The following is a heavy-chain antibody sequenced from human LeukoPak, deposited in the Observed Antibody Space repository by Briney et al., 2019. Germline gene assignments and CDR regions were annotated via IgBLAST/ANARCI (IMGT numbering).Heavy chain of an antibody. CDR2: FNPHGRP. CDR1: AYTLNTHS. D-gene: IGHD3-9*01. CDR3: ARTFYDILSGFGY. J-gene: IGHJ4*02. V-gene: IGHV1-46*02. Sequence: ASVKVSCKASAYTLNTHSIHWVRQPPGQGLEWMGMFNPHGRPRHSQKFQGRVTMTRDTTTTTVTMELSSLRSEDTAGYYCARTFYDILSGFGYWGKGTLVTVS.